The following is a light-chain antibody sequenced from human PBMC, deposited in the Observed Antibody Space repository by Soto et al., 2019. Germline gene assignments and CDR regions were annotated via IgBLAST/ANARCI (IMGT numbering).Light chain of an antibody. Sequence: DIQMTQSPSTLSGSVGDRVTITCRASQTISSWLAWYQQKPGKAPKLLIYKASTLKSGVPSRFSGSGSGTDFTLTISGLQPDDFTTYYCQQYTSYSRAFGQGTKVDIK. CDR2: KAS. V-gene: IGKV1-5*03. J-gene: IGKJ1*01. CDR3: QQYTSYSRA. CDR1: QTISSW.